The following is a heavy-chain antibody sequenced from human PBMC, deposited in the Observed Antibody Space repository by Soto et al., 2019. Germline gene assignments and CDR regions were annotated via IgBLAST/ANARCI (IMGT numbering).Heavy chain of an antibody. CDR3: ARRAYSTGWYYFDY. Sequence: GEALKVSCEGSGYSFTSYWIGWVRQMPGKGLELMGIIYPGDSDTRYSPSFQGQVTISADKSISTAYLQWSSLKASDTAMYYCARRAYSTGWYYFDYWGQGTLVTVSS. D-gene: IGHD6-19*01. CDR1: GYSFTSYW. CDR2: IYPGDSDT. V-gene: IGHV5-51*01. J-gene: IGHJ4*02.